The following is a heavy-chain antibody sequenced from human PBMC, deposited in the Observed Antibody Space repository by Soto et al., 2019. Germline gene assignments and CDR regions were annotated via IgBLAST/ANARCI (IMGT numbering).Heavy chain of an antibody. V-gene: IGHV4-34*01. J-gene: IGHJ5*02. CDR2: INHSGGT. CDR1: GGSFSGYY. Sequence: SETLSLTCAVYGGSFSGYYWSWIRQPPGKGLEWIGEINHSGGTNYNPSLKSRVTISVDTSKNQFSLKLSSVTAADTAVYYCARGLRFWSGYYIRRWFDPWGQGTLVTVSS. CDR3: ARGLRFWSGYYIRRWFDP. D-gene: IGHD3-3*01.